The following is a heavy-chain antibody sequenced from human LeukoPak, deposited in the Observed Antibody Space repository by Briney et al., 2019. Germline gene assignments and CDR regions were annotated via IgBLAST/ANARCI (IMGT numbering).Heavy chain of an antibody. J-gene: IGHJ4*02. CDR2: ISAYNGNT. CDR3: ATGYCSSTSCYSFDY. CDR1: GYTFTSYG. Sequence: GASVKVSCKASGYTFTSYGISWGRQAPGQGLEWMGWISAYNGNTNYAQKLQGRVTMTTDTSTSTAYMELRSLRSDDTAVYYCATGYCSSTSCYSFDYWGQGTLVTVSS. D-gene: IGHD2-2*01. V-gene: IGHV1-18*04.